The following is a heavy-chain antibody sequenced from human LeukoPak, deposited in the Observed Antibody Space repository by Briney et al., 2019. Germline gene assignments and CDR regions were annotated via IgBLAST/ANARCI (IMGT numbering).Heavy chain of an antibody. CDR3: ARSTISPNLFDY. Sequence: GGSLRLSCAASGFTLSSHWMHWVRQAPGKGLVWVSRLNGDGRITTYADSVRGRFSISRDNDKSTLYLQLNSLRAEDTAVYYCARSTISPNLFDYWGQGIQVTVSS. V-gene: IGHV3-74*01. CDR2: LNGDGRIT. CDR1: GFTLSSHW. J-gene: IGHJ4*02. D-gene: IGHD3-3*01.